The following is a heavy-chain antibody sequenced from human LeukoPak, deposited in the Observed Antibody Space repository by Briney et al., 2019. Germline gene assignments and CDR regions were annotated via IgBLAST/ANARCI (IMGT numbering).Heavy chain of an antibody. CDR3: ARAPLDGIWFDP. CDR1: GGSISSYY. J-gene: IGHJ5*02. CDR2: IYYSGST. V-gene: IGHV4-59*01. Sequence: SETLSLTCTVSGGSISSYYWSWIRQPPGKGLEWIGYIYYSGSTNYNPSLKSRVTISVDTSKNQFSLKLSSVTAADTAVYYCARAPLDGIWFDPWGQGTLVTVSS.